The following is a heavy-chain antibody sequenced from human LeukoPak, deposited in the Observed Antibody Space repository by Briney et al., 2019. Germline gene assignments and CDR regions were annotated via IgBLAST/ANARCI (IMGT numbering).Heavy chain of an antibody. D-gene: IGHD6-6*01. Sequence: GGSLRLSCAASEFTFSGFWMHWVRQAPGKGLESVSYISSSSATIFYADSVKGRFTISRDNAKNSLYLQMNSLRPEDTAVYFCARDRHVPGLYYYYMDVWGKGTTVTVSS. J-gene: IGHJ6*03. V-gene: IGHV3-48*01. CDR2: ISSSSATI. CDR3: ARDRHVPGLYYYYMDV. CDR1: EFTFSGFW.